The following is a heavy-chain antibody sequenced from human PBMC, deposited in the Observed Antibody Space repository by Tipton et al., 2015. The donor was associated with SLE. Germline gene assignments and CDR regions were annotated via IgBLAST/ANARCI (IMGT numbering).Heavy chain of an antibody. Sequence: SLRLSCAASGFTFSTYCMNWVRQAPGKGLEWVSSISSSSSYIYCADSMKGRFTISRDNAKNSLYLQMNSLRAEDTAVYYCAKSGDYDDDAFDIWGQGTMVTVSS. CDR2: ISSSSSYI. D-gene: IGHD3-22*01. CDR1: GFTFSTYC. CDR3: AKSGDYDDDAFDI. J-gene: IGHJ3*02. V-gene: IGHV3-21*01.